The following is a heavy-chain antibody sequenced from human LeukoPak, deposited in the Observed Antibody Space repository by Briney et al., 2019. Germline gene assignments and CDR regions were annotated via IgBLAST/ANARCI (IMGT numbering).Heavy chain of an antibody. CDR1: GFTFTNAW. D-gene: IGHD3-10*01. CDR3: TTDLGLTMIRGVIVY. V-gene: IGHV3-15*01. J-gene: IGHJ4*02. Sequence: GGSLRLSCAASGFTFTNAWMTWVRQAPGKGLEWVGRIKSKGDGETTDYTASVKGRFTMSRDDSKATLYLQMNSLAAEDTAVYYCTTDLGLTMIRGVIVYWGQGALVTVSS. CDR2: IKSKGDGETT.